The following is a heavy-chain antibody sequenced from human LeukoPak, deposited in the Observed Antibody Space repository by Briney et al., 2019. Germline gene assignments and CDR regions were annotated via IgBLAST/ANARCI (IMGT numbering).Heavy chain of an antibody. CDR3: AKFLYYDFWSGQTIDY. D-gene: IGHD3-3*01. J-gene: IGHJ4*02. CDR2: ISGSGGST. Sequence: PGGSLRLSCAASGFTFSTYAVNWVRQAPGKGLEWVSAISGSGGSTYYADSVKGRFTISRDNSKNTLYLQMNSLRAEDTAVYYCAKFLYYDFWSGQTIDYWGQGTLVTVSS. V-gene: IGHV3-23*01. CDR1: GFTFSTYA.